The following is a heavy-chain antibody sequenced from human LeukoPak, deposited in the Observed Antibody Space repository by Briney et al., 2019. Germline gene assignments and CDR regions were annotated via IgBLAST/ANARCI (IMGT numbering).Heavy chain of an antibody. V-gene: IGHV3-30-3*01. CDR2: ISYDGSNK. CDR3: AKDPRRDYYYGSGSFDY. CDR1: GFTFSSYA. Sequence: GGSLRLSCAASGFTFSSYAMNWVRQAPGKGLEWVAVISYDGSNKYYADSVKGRFTISRDNSRNTVNLQMNSLRAEDTAVYYCAKDPRRDYYYGSGSFDYWGQGTLVTVSS. J-gene: IGHJ4*02. D-gene: IGHD3-10*01.